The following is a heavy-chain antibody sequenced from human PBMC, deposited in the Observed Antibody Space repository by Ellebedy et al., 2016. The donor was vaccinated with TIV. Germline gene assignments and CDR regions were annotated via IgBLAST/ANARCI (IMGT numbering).Heavy chain of an antibody. D-gene: IGHD3-16*01. Sequence: GESLKISCTGSGFTFGDYAMIWFRQAPGKGLEWVGFISSRRYGGTASHAASLRGRFTLSRDDSKSVAYLQMDSLKTEDTAVYFCSRLPRDKSADYPFDYWGPGALVSVSS. CDR2: ISSRRYGGTA. CDR3: SRLPRDKSADYPFDY. CDR1: GFTFGDYA. V-gene: IGHV3-49*03. J-gene: IGHJ4*02.